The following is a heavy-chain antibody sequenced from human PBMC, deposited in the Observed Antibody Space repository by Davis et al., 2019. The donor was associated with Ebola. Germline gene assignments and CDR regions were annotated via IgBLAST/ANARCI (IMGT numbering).Heavy chain of an antibody. CDR1: GGSFSGYY. D-gene: IGHD4-17*01. CDR3: ARKPPYGDYVRGMDV. J-gene: IGHJ6*02. CDR2: INHSGST. V-gene: IGHV4-34*01. Sequence: GSLRLSCAVYGGSFSGYYWSWIRQPPGKGLEWIGEINHSGSTNYNPSLKSRVTISVDTSKNQFSLKLSSVTAADTAVYYCARKPPYGDYVRGMDVWGQGTTVTVSS.